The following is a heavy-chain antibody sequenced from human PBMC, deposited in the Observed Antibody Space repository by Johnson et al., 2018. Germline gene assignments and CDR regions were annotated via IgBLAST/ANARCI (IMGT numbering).Heavy chain of an antibody. Sequence: QVQLQESGGGVVQPGRSLRLSCTASGFTFISYGMHWVRQAPGKGLEWVEVIWYDGSNKSYAASVKGRFTISRDNSKNTLSLQMNSLRADDTAVYYCAKRWGHASDIWGQGTMVTVSS. J-gene: IGHJ3*02. CDR2: IWYDGSNK. D-gene: IGHD5-24*01. CDR1: GFTFISYG. CDR3: AKRWGHASDI. V-gene: IGHV3-33*06.